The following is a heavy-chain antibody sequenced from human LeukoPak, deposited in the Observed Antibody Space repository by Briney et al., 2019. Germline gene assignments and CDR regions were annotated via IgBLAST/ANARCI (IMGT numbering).Heavy chain of an antibody. Sequence: GGSLRLSCAASGFTVSSNYMSWVRQAPGKGLEWVSSISSSSSYIYYADSVKGRFTISRDNAKNSLYLQMNSLRAEDTAVYYCARVEAAYFDYWGQGTLVTVSS. J-gene: IGHJ4*02. CDR3: ARVEAAYFDY. D-gene: IGHD6-13*01. CDR2: ISSSSSYI. V-gene: IGHV3-21*01. CDR1: GFTVSSNY.